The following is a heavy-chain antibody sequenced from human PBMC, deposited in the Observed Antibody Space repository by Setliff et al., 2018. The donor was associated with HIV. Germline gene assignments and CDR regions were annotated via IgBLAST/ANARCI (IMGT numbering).Heavy chain of an antibody. CDR2: IYPGDSDT. CDR3: ARADSGDYSAFDP. D-gene: IGHD1-26*01. J-gene: IGHJ5*02. CDR1: GYSFTSYW. Sequence: PGESLKISCKGSGYSFTSYWIGWVRQMPGKGLEWMGIIYPGDSDTRYSPSFQGHVTISADKSIITAYLQLSSLKASDTAMYYCARADSGDYSAFDPWGHGTLVTVSS. V-gene: IGHV5-51*01.